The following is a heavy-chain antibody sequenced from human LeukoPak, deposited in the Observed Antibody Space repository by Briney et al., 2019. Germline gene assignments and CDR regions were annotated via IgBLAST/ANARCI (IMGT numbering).Heavy chain of an antibody. Sequence: PGRSLRLSCAASEFTFDNYAMSWVRQAPGKGLEWVSVISGSGYYSYYADSVKGRFTVSRDNSKTTLYLQMNSLRADDTAVYYCAKGGPTGSNYDFWGQGTLVTVSS. CDR2: ISGSGYYS. CDR3: AKGGPTGSNYDF. J-gene: IGHJ4*02. V-gene: IGHV3-23*01. D-gene: IGHD1-26*01. CDR1: EFTFDNYA.